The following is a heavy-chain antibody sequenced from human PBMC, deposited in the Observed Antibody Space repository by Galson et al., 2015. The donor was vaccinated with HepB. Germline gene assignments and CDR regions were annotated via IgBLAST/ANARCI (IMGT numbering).Heavy chain of an antibody. CDR3: ASLTPFGYGSGEEVYDY. CDR2: ISYDGSHK. Sequence: SLRLSCAASGFSFSTYAMHWVRQAPGKGLEWVAIISYDGSHKYYAESVKGRFTISRDTSKSTLSLQMNSLRGEDTAVYYCASLTPFGYGSGEEVYDYWGQGTLVTVSS. D-gene: IGHD2-15*01. J-gene: IGHJ4*02. CDR1: GFSFSTYA. V-gene: IGHV3-30*03.